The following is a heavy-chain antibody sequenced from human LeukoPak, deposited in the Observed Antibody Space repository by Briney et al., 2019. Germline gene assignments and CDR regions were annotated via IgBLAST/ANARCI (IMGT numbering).Heavy chain of an antibody. Sequence: PGGPLRLSCAGSGFTLRHSWMGWVGQALGKGLEWVANKNPSGSDEYYGEAWEGRFTISRDNAKNSLYLQMNSLRAEDTALYYCAKDLEALQWLTRDDAFDIWGQGTMVTVSS. D-gene: IGHD6-19*01. J-gene: IGHJ3*02. V-gene: IGHV3-7*03. CDR2: KNPSGSDE. CDR3: AKDLEALQWLTRDDAFDI. CDR1: GFTLRHSW.